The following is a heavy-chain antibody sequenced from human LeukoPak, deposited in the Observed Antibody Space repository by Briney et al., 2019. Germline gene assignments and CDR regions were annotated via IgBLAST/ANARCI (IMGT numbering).Heavy chain of an antibody. CDR1: GGSISSGSYY. CDR3: ARVEWAAAGPYYFDY. CDR2: IYTSGST. J-gene: IGHJ4*02. V-gene: IGHV4-61*02. D-gene: IGHD6-13*01. Sequence: SQTLSLTCTVSGGSISSGSYYWSWIRQPAGKGLEWIGRIYTSGSTNYNPSLKSRVTISVGTSKNQFSLKLSSVTAADTAVYYCARVEWAAAGPYYFDYWGQGTLVTVSS.